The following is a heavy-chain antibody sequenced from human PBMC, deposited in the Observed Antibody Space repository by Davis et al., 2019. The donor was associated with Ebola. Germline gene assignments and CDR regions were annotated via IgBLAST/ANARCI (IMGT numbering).Heavy chain of an antibody. CDR2: IYYSGST. Sequence: SETLSLTCTVSGGSISSYYWSWIRQPPGKGLEWIGYIYYSGSTNYNPSLKSRVTISVDTSKNQFSLKLSSVTAADTAVYYCASSGVRFLEWLFQNWFDPWDQGTLVTVSS. J-gene: IGHJ5*02. CDR3: ASSGVRFLEWLFQNWFDP. CDR1: GGSISSYY. D-gene: IGHD3-3*01. V-gene: IGHV4-59*08.